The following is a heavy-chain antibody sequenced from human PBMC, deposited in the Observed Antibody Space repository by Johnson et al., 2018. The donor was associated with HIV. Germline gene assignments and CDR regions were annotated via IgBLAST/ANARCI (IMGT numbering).Heavy chain of an antibody. D-gene: IGHD2-21*02. CDR1: GFTFSDYY. J-gene: IGHJ3*02. V-gene: IGHV3-11*04. Sequence: QVQLVESGGGLVKPGGSLRLSCAASGFTFSDYYMSWIRQAPGKGLEWVSYISSTGSNKYYAAFLKGRFPMSRDNSKNTLYIQMNSLRAEDTAVYYCAGGVTVAFDIWGPGTVVSVSS. CDR2: ISSTGSNK. CDR3: AGGVTVAFDI.